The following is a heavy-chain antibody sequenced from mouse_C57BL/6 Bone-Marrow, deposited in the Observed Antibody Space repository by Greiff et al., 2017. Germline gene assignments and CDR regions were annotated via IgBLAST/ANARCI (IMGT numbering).Heavy chain of an antibody. J-gene: IGHJ4*01. CDR3: ANLRRSYYYAMDY. Sequence: QVQLQQPGAELVRPGTSVKLSCKASGYTFTSYWMHWVKQRPGQGLEWIGVIDPSDSYTNYNQKFKGKATLTVDTSSSTAYMQLSSLTSEDSAVYYCANLRRSYYYAMDYWGQGTSVTVSS. D-gene: IGHD2-12*01. CDR2: IDPSDSYT. CDR1: GYTFTSYW. V-gene: IGHV1-59*01.